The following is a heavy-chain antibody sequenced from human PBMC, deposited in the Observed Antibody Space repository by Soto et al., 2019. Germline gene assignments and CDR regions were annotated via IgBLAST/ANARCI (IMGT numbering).Heavy chain of an antibody. CDR1: GFTFSSYA. CDR2: ISYEGSNK. CDR3: ARVLGGMATVPFDY. V-gene: IGHV3-30-3*01. Sequence: GGSLRLSCAASGFTFSSYAMHWVRQAPGTGLEWVAVISYEGSNKYYADSVRGRFTISRDNSKNTLYLQMNSLRTEDTAVYYCARVLGGMATVPFDYWGQGALVTVSS. J-gene: IGHJ4*02. D-gene: IGHD4-4*01.